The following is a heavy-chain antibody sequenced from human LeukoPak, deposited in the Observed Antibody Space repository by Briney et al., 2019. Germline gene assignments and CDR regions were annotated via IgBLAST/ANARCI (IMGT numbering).Heavy chain of an antibody. CDR1: GGSISSDGYY. CDR2: IYYSGSI. Sequence: PSQTLSLTCTVSGGSISSDGYYWSWIRQHPGKGLEWIGYIYYSGSIKYNPSLKSRVTMSVDTSKNQFSLKLSSVTAADTAIYCARENPSGYYNRPIDYWGQGTLVTVSS. V-gene: IGHV4-31*03. CDR3: ARENPSGYYNRPIDY. D-gene: IGHD3-22*01. J-gene: IGHJ4*02.